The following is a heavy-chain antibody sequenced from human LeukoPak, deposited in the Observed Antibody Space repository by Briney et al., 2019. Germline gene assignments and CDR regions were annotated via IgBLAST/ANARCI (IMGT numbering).Heavy chain of an antibody. Sequence: GASVKVSCRASGYTFTGYYMHWVRQAPGQGPEWMGWINPNSGVTNYAPNFQGRVTMTRDTSISTAYMELRGLGSDDTAVYYCARRGGSGSYSNLRGEYFDDWGQGTLVTVSS. CDR3: ARRGGSGSYSNLRGEYFDD. J-gene: IGHJ4*02. D-gene: IGHD3-10*01. CDR2: INPNSGVT. CDR1: GYTFTGYY. V-gene: IGHV1-2*02.